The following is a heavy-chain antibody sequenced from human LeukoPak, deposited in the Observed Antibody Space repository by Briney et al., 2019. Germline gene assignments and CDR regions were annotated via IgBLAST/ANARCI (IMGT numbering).Heavy chain of an antibody. D-gene: IGHD6-19*01. V-gene: IGHV3-66*01. CDR2: IYSGGST. J-gene: IGHJ4*02. Sequence: PGGSLRLSCAASGFTVSSNYMSWVRQALGKGLEWVSVIYSGGSTYYADSVKGRFTISRDNSKNTLYLQMNSLRAEDTAVYYCAISGYSSGWYTDYWGQGTLVTVSS. CDR1: GFTVSSNY. CDR3: AISGYSSGWYTDY.